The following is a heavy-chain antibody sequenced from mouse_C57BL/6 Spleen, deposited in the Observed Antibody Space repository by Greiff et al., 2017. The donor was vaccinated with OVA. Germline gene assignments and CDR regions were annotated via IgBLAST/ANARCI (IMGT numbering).Heavy chain of an antibody. CDR3: ARSLTMITGRYYDV. V-gene: IGHV14-2*01. J-gene: IGHJ1*03. Sequence: VQLLQSGAELVKPGASVKLSCTASGFNITDYYMHWVKQRTEQGLEWIGIIDPEAGETTSASKFPGKATLTADTSSNTAYLQLSSLTSEDTAVYYCARSLTMITGRYYDVWGTGTTVTVSS. CDR2: IDPEAGET. CDR1: GFNITDYY. D-gene: IGHD2-4*01.